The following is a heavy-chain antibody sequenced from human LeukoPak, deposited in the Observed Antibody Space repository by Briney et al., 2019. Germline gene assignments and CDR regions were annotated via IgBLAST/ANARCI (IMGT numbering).Heavy chain of an antibody. CDR2: ISYDGSNK. Sequence: GGSLRLSCAASGFTFSSYGMHWVRQAPGKGLEWVAVISYDGSNKYYADSVKGRFTISRGNAKNSLYLQMNSLRAEDTAVYYCAKGANYCSGGSCYSRGYFDYWGQGTLVTVSS. CDR1: GFTFSSYG. V-gene: IGHV3-30*18. J-gene: IGHJ4*02. CDR3: AKGANYCSGGSCYSRGYFDY. D-gene: IGHD2-15*01.